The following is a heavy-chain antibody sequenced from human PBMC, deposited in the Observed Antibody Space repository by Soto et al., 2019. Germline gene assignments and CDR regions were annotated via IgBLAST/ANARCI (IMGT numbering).Heavy chain of an antibody. CDR2: INPNSGNI. D-gene: IGHD3-10*01. CDR1: GDTFTTYD. CDR3: ARGRASGSYYLLDY. J-gene: IGHJ4*02. Sequence: ASVKVSCKASGDTFTTYDINWVRRATGHGLEWMGWINPNSGNIGYAQRFQGRVTMTRDTAIRTAYMEVSSLRSDDTAVYYCARGRASGSYYLLDYWGQGTLVTVSS. V-gene: IGHV1-8*01.